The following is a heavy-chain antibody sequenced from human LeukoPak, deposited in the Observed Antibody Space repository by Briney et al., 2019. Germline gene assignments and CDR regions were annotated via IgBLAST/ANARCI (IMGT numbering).Heavy chain of an antibody. CDR2: ISGSGGST. V-gene: IGHV3-23*01. J-gene: IGHJ4*02. D-gene: IGHD1-26*01. Sequence: RGALRLSCAASGFTFSSYAMSWVRQAPGKGLEWVSAISGSGGSTYYADSVKGRFTISRDNSKTTLYLQLNSLSAEATAVYYCAKAFRGADFDYWGQGTLVTVSS. CDR1: GFTFSSYA. CDR3: AKAFRGADFDY.